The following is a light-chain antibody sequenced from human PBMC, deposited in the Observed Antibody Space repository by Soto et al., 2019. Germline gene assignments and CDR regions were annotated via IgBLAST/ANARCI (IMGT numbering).Light chain of an antibody. CDR3: QQTTSFPLT. Sequence: DIQMTQSPSFVSASVGDRVTITCRASQGISSWLAWYQHRPGRAPKLLIHAASNLESGVPSRFSGSASGTDFTLTISSLQPEDFATYYCQQTTSFPLTFGGGTKVEIK. V-gene: IGKV1-12*01. J-gene: IGKJ4*01. CDR1: QGISSW. CDR2: AAS.